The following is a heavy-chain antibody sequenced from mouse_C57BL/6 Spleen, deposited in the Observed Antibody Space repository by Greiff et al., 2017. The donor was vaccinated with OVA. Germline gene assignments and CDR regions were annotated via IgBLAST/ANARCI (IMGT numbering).Heavy chain of an antibody. CDR1: GFTFSDYG. V-gene: IGHV5-17*01. Sequence: EVKLVESGGGLVKPGGSLKLSCAASGFTFSDYGMHWVRQAPEKGLEWVAYISSGSRTIYYADTVKGRFTISRDNAKNTLFLQMTSLRCEDTAMYYCERRDKNYHYNYAVDNWSQRNAVTVSS. D-gene: IGHD2-1*01. J-gene: IGHJ4*01. CDR3: ERRDKNYHYNYAVDN. CDR2: ISSGSRTI.